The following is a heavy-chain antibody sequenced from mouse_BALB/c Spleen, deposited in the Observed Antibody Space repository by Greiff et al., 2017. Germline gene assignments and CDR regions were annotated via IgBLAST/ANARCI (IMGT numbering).Heavy chain of an antibody. CDR3: ARREDYDGY. J-gene: IGHJ2*01. CDR2: ISSGGST. D-gene: IGHD2-4*01. CDR1: GFTFSSYA. Sequence: EVQRVESGGGLVKPGGSLKLSCAASGFTFSSYAMSWVRQTPEKRLEWVASISSGGSTYYPDSVKGRFTISRDNARNILYLQMSSLRSEDTAMYYCARREDYDGYWGQGTTLTVSS. V-gene: IGHV5-6-5*01.